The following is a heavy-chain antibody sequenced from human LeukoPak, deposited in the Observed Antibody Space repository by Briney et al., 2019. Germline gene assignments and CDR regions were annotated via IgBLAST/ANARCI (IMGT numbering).Heavy chain of an antibody. CDR2: IYYSGST. CDR3: ARYSSSPAFDY. J-gene: IGHJ4*02. D-gene: IGHD6-6*01. V-gene: IGHV4-39*01. CDR1: GGSISSYY. Sequence: KPSETLSLTCTVSGGSISSYYWGWIRQPPGKGLEWIGSIYYSGSTYYNPSLKRRVTISVDTSKNQFSLKLSSVTAADTAVYYCARYSSSPAFDYWGQGTLVTVSS.